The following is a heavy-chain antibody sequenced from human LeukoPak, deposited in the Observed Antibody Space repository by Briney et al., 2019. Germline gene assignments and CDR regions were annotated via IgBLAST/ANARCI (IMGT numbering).Heavy chain of an antibody. V-gene: IGHV3-66*01. Sequence: GGSLRLSSAASGFTVSSNYMSWVRQAPGKGLEWVSVIYSGGTTYYADSVKGRFTISRDNSENTLHLQMNSLRAEDTAVYYCARDQYSYAHAAHWGQGTLVTVSS. CDR2: IYSGGTT. CDR3: ARDQYSYAHAAH. J-gene: IGHJ4*02. CDR1: GFTVSSNY. D-gene: IGHD5-18*01.